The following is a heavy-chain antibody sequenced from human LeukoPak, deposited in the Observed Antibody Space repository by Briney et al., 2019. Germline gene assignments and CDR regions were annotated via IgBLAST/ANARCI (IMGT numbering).Heavy chain of an antibody. D-gene: IGHD1-7*01. CDR2: INPSGGST. CDR3: ARGEELFDY. J-gene: IGHJ4*02. Sequence: ASVKVSCKASGYTFTSYYMHWVRQAPGQGLEWMGIINPSGGSTSYAQKLQGRVTMTTDTSTSTAYMELRSLRSDDTAVYYCARGEELFDYWGQGTLVTVSS. CDR1: GYTFTSYY. V-gene: IGHV1-46*01.